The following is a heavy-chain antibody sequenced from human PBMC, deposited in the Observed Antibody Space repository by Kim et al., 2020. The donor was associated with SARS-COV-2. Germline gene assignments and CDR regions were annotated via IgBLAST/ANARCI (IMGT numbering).Heavy chain of an antibody. CDR1: GGTFSSYA. J-gene: IGHJ4*02. Sequence: SVKVSCKASGGTFSSYAISWVRQAPGQGLEWMGGIIPIFGTANYAQKFQGRVTITADESTSTAYMELSSLRSEDTAVYYCARDGAPDYDILTGYYTFDYGGQGTLVTVSS. V-gene: IGHV1-69*13. CDR3: ARDGAPDYDILTGYYTFDY. D-gene: IGHD3-9*01. CDR2: IIPIFGTA.